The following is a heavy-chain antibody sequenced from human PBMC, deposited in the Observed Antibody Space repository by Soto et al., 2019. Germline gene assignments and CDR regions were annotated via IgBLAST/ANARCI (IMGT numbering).Heavy chain of an antibody. J-gene: IGHJ6*03. CDR3: ARHSAPEYDFWSGYYRSYYYMDV. V-gene: IGHV4-59*08. D-gene: IGHD3-3*01. CDR1: GGSISSYY. Sequence: SETLSLTCTVSGGSISSYYWSWIRQPPGKGLEWIGYIYYSGSTNYNPSLESRVTISVDTSKNQFSLKLSSVTAADTAVYYCARHSAPEYDFWSGYYRSYYYMDVWGKGTTVTVSS. CDR2: IYYSGST.